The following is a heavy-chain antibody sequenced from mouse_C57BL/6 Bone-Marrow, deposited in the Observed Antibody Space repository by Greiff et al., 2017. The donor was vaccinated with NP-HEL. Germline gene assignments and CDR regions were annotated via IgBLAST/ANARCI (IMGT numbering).Heavy chain of an antibody. J-gene: IGHJ3*01. CDR1: GYTFTSYG. D-gene: IGHD3-2*02. Sequence: QVQLQQSGAELARPGASVKLSCKASGYTFTSYGISWVKQRTGQGLEWIGEIYPRSGNTYYTEKFKGKATLTADKSSSTAYVELRSLTSEDSAVDFCERGELRLRPAWFAYWGQGTLVTVSA. CDR2: IYPRSGNT. V-gene: IGHV1-81*01. CDR3: ERGELRLRPAWFAY.